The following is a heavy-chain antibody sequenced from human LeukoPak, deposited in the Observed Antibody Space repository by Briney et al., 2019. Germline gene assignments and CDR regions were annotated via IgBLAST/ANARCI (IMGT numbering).Heavy chain of an antibody. V-gene: IGHV1-69*04. CDR2: IIPILGIA. CDR1: GGTFSSYA. Sequence: GASVKVSCKASGGTFSSYAISWVRQAPGQGLEWMGRIIPILGIANYAQKFQGRVTITADKSTSTAYMELSSLRSEDTVVYYCARPRAYYDYVWGTEDYFDYWGQGTLVTVSS. J-gene: IGHJ4*02. D-gene: IGHD3-16*01. CDR3: ARPRAYYDYVWGTEDYFDY.